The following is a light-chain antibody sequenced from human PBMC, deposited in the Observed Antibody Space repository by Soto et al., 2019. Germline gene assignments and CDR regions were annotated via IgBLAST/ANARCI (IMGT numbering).Light chain of an antibody. V-gene: IGKV3-20*01. CDR1: QSITSNH. CDR2: GAS. Sequence: ETVLTQSPGTLSLSPGERATLFCRASQSITSNHLAWYQQKPGQAPRLLIYGASSRATGIPDRFSGNGSGTDFTLTISILEPEDFAVYYCQQHGTSPPSWTFGQGTKVEIK. CDR3: QQHGTSPPSWT. J-gene: IGKJ1*01.